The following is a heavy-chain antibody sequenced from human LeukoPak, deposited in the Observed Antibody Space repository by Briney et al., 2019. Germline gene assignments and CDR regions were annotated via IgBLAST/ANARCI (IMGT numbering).Heavy chain of an antibody. D-gene: IGHD5-18*01. CDR2: IDCDYDK. CDR1: GFARRTREMG. J-gene: IGHJ4*02. V-gene: IGHV2-70*01. CDR3: ARIPNVLRGYSYPEYSDY. Sequence: ESGPTLFNATPTLTLTGTFSGFARRTREMGVSWIRQPPGKALEWLTVIDCDYDKYSITSLKTRLTISKDTSKNQLVLTMTPMDPVDTATYYCARIPNVLRGYSYPEYSDYWGQGTLVTVSS.